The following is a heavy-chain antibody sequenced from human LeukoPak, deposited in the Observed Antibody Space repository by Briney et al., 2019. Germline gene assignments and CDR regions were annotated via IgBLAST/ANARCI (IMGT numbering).Heavy chain of an antibody. V-gene: IGHV1-8*02. CDR2: MNPNSGNT. D-gene: IGHD6-13*01. CDR1: GYTFTSYA. CDR3: ARVAAAAPYYFDY. J-gene: IGHJ4*02. Sequence: ATVKVSCKASGYTFTSYAISWVRQATGQGLEWMGWMNPNSGNTGYAQKFQGRVTMTRNTSISTAYMELSSLRSEDTAVYYCARVAAAAPYYFDYWGQGTLVTVSS.